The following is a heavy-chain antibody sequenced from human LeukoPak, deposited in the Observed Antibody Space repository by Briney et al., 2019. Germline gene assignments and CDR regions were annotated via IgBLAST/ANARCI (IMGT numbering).Heavy chain of an antibody. D-gene: IGHD3-10*01. CDR2: INWNGGST. Sequence: PGGSLRLSCAASGFTFDDYGMSWVRQAPGKGLEWVSGINWNGGSTGYADSVKGRFTISRDKAKNSVYLQMNSLRAEDTALYYCARGGGSGSSLVVWYFDLWGRGTLVTVSS. V-gene: IGHV3-20*04. CDR3: ARGGGSGSSLVVWYFDL. CDR1: GFTFDDYG. J-gene: IGHJ2*01.